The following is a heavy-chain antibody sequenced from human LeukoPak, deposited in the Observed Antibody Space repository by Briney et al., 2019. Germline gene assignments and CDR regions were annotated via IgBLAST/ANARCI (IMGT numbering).Heavy chain of an antibody. CDR1: GFTFTAYW. J-gene: IGHJ4*02. V-gene: IGHV3-7*01. Sequence: TGGSLRLSCEGSGFTFTAYWVSWVRQAPGQGLEWVASINQAGNERLFADSVRGRFTISRDNARKSVFLQMDSLRDDDTGVYFCARDGCTSTTCTSLGGFNGGAQGTLVTVSS. CDR2: INQAGNER. CDR3: ARDGCTSTTCTSLGGFNG. D-gene: IGHD1-26*01.